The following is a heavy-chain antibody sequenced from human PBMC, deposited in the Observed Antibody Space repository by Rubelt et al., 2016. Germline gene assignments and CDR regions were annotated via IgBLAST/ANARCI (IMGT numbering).Heavy chain of an antibody. CDR2: IDAGNGDT. CDR3: ARFALPAVTTAYYYYALDV. CDR1: GYPFATYA. Sequence: QVQLVQSGAEVKRPGASVKVSCKASGYPFATYAMHWVRQAPGQRLEWMGWIDAGNGDTKYSINLQAIVTFTREPSASTAYMGLSSLRSEDSAVYYCARFALPAVTTAYYYYALDVWGQGTTVTVSS. D-gene: IGHD4-17*01. J-gene: IGHJ6*02. V-gene: IGHV1-3*01.